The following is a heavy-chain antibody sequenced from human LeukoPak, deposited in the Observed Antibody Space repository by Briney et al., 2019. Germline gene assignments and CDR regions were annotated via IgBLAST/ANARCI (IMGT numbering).Heavy chain of an antibody. CDR3: AREGAGGWAFDI. J-gene: IGHJ3*02. CDR1: GGSISSYY. Sequence: PSETLSLTCTVSGGSISSYYWSWIRQPPGKGLEWIGYIYYSGSTNYNPSLKSRVTISVDTSKNQFSLKLSSVTAADTAVYYCAREGAGGWAFDIWGQGTMVTVSS. V-gene: IGHV4-59*12. D-gene: IGHD1-26*01. CDR2: IYYSGST.